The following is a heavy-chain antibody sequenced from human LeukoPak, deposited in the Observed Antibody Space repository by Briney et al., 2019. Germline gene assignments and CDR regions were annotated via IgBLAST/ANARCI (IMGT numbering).Heavy chain of an antibody. D-gene: IGHD2-2*01. Sequence: GESLKISCKGSGYSFTSYWIGWVRQMPGKGPEWMGIIYPGDSDTRYSPSFQGQVTISADKSISTAYLQWSSLKASDTAMYYCARGRLDCSSTSCYYYFDYWGQGTLVTVSS. V-gene: IGHV5-51*01. CDR3: ARGRLDCSSTSCYYYFDY. CDR1: GYSFTSYW. CDR2: IYPGDSDT. J-gene: IGHJ4*02.